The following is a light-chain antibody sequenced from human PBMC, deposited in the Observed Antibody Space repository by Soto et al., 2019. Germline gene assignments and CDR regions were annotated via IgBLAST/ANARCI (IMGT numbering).Light chain of an antibody. CDR3: SSYTYSSTVI. CDR1: SSDVGAYNY. J-gene: IGLJ2*01. CDR2: EVG. Sequence: QSALTQPASVSGSPGQSITISCTGTSSDVGAYNYVSWYQQHPGRPPKLIIYEVGSRPSGVSNRFSVSKSGNTASLTISGLQAEDEADYYCSSYTYSSTVIFGGGTKVTVL. V-gene: IGLV2-14*01.